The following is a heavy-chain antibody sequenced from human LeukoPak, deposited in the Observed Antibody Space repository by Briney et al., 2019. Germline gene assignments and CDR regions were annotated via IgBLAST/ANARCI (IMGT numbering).Heavy chain of an antibody. CDR3: ARALVGARYFQH. J-gene: IGHJ1*01. V-gene: IGHV3-30-3*01. D-gene: IGHD1-26*01. CDR1: GLTFSSYA. CDR2: ISYDGSNK. Sequence: GGSLRPSCAASGLTFSSYAINWFRQAPAKGLEWVPVISYDGSNKYYADSVKGRFTISRDNSKNTLYLQMNSLRAEDTAVYYCARALVGARYFQHWGQGTLVTVSS.